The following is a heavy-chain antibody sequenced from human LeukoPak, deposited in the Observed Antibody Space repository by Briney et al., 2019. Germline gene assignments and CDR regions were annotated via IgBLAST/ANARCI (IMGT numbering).Heavy chain of an antibody. V-gene: IGHV3-30-3*01. CDR3: ARDSGYCSGGRCSYAEYFQH. CDR1: GFTFRSYA. D-gene: IGHD2-15*01. Sequence: PRRSLRLSCAASGFTFRSYAMHWVRQAPGQGLEWVAVISYDGSNKYYADSVKGRFTISRDHSKNSLYLQMNSLRAEDTAVYYCARDSGYCSGGRCSYAEYFQHWGQGTLVTVSS. J-gene: IGHJ1*01. CDR2: ISYDGSNK.